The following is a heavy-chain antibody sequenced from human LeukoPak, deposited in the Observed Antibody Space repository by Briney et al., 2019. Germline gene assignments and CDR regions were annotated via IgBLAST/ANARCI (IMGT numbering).Heavy chain of an antibody. D-gene: IGHD6-13*01. CDR2: ISYDGSNK. V-gene: IGHV3-30-3*02. J-gene: IGHJ4*02. Sequence: GRSLRLSCAASGFTFSSYAMHWVRQAPGKGLEWVAVISYDGSNKHYADSVKGRFTISRDNSKNTLYLQMNSLRAEDTAVYYCAKPLASGYSSSWSFDYWGQGTLVTVSS. CDR1: GFTFSSYA. CDR3: AKPLASGYSSSWSFDY.